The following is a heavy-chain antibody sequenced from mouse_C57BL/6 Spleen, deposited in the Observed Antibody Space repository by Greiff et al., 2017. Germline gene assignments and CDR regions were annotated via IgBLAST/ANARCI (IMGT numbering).Heavy chain of an antibody. Sequence: VQLQQPGAELVKPGASVKLSCKASGYTFTSYWMHWVKQRPGRCLEWIGRIDPNSGGTKYNEKFKSKATLTVDKPSSTAYMQLSSLTSEDSAVYYCARSPVTTVVATAEDYWGQGTTLTVSS. J-gene: IGHJ2*01. CDR3: ARSPVTTVVATAEDY. D-gene: IGHD1-1*01. CDR2: IDPNSGGT. V-gene: IGHV1-72*01. CDR1: GYTFTSYW.